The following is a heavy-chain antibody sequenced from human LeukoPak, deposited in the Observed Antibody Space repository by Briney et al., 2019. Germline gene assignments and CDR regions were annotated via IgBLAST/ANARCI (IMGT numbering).Heavy chain of an antibody. CDR1: GGSFSGYY. Sequence: PSETLSLTCAVYGGSFSGYYWSWIRQPPGKGLEWIGEINHSGSTNYNPSLKSRVTISVDTSKNQFSLKLSSVTAADTAVYYCARELRGYSDQYYYYGMDVWGQGTTVTVCS. V-gene: IGHV4-34*01. CDR3: ARELRGYSDQYYYYGMDV. D-gene: IGHD5-18*01. J-gene: IGHJ6*02. CDR2: INHSGST.